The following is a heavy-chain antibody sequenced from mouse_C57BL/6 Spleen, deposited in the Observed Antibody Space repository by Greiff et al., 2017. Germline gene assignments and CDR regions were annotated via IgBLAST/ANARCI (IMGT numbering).Heavy chain of an antibody. Sequence: EVQGVESGEGLVKPGGSLKLSCAASGFTFSSYAMSWVRQTPEKRLEWVAYISSGGDYIYYADTVKGRFTISRDNARNTLYLQMSSLNSEDTAMYYGTRDDGYSFRFDYWGQGTTLTVSS. CDR1: GFTFSSYA. CDR2: ISSGGDYI. J-gene: IGHJ2*01. D-gene: IGHD2-3*01. V-gene: IGHV5-9-1*02. CDR3: TRDDGYSFRFDY.